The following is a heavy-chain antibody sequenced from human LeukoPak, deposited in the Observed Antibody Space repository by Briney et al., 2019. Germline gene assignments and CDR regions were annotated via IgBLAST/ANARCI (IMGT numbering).Heavy chain of an antibody. V-gene: IGHV3-48*03. CDR1: GFNFSDYE. D-gene: IGHD4-17*01. J-gene: IGHJ4*02. CDR3: ARGGTVTYYFDH. Sequence: PGGSLRLSCAASGFNFSDYEMNWLRQAPGEGLEWLSYTSTGGRTVKYADSVKGRFTISRDNARSSLYLQMTNLRVEDTAVYFCARGGTVTYYFDHWGQGILVAVSS. CDR2: TSTGGRTV.